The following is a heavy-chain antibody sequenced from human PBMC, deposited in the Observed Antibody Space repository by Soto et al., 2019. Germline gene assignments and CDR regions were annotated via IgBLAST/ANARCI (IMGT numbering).Heavy chain of an antibody. D-gene: IGHD3-10*01. Sequence: QVQLQESGPGLVKPSQTLSLTCTVSVGSISSGAYYWSWIRQHPGKDLEWIGYIYYSGSTYSNPSLKSRVTIAEKTAKNQLSLKLTSVPAASKAGYYCARQSVPPGSGSYWFDPWGRGTRVTHSS. CDR2: IYYSGST. CDR3: ARQSVPPGSGSYWFDP. CDR1: VGSISSGAYY. J-gene: IGHJ5*02. V-gene: IGHV4-31*03.